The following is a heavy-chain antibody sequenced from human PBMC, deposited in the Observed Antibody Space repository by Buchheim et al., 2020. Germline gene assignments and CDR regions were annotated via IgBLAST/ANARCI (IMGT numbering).Heavy chain of an antibody. CDR2: INHSGST. CDR3: RSSSWYYYYYGMDV. V-gene: IGHV4-34*01. Sequence: QVQLQQWGAGLLKPSETLSLTCAVYGRSFIGYYWSWIRQPPGKGLEWIGEINHSGSTNYNPSLKSRVTISVDTSKNQFSLKLSSVTAADTAVYYCRSSSWYYYYYGMDVWGQGTT. CDR1: GRSFIGYY. J-gene: IGHJ6*02. D-gene: IGHD6-13*01.